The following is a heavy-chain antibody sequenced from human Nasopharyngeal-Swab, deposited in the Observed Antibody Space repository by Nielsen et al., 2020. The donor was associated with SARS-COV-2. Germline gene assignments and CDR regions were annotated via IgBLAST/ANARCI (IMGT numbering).Heavy chain of an antibody. CDR1: GFTFSSYG. CDR3: ARGYIITKTDYYFDY. V-gene: IGHV3-33*01. D-gene: IGHD3-10*01. Sequence: GESLKISCAASGFTFSSYGMDWVRKAPCKGLECVAVIWYDGSNKYYADSVKGRFTISRDNSKTTLYLQMSSLRAEDTAVYYCARGYIITKTDYYFDYWGQGTLVTVSS. CDR2: IWYDGSNK. J-gene: IGHJ4*02.